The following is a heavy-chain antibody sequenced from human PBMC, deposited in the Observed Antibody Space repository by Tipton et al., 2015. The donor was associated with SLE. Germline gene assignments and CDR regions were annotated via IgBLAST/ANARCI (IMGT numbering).Heavy chain of an antibody. D-gene: IGHD3-22*01. CDR2: LDYSGST. Sequence: TLSLTCTVSGGSIRSSTYYWGWIRQPPGKGLEWIGSLDYSGSTYYNPSLKSRINISVDTSKNQFSLKLSPVTAADTAVYYCARAVGDTSGYLDYWGLGTLVTVSS. J-gene: IGHJ4*02. V-gene: IGHV4-39*07. CDR1: GGSIRSSTYY. CDR3: ARAVGDTSGYLDY.